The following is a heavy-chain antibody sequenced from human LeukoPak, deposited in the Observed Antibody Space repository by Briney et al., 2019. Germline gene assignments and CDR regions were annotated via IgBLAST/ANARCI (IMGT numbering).Heavy chain of an antibody. CDR2: ISSSSSYT. D-gene: IGHD1-26*01. V-gene: IGHV3-11*06. J-gene: IGHJ4*02. CDR1: GFTFSDYY. CDR3: AREIVGAIDY. Sequence: GGSLRLSCAASGFTFSDYYMSWIRQAPGKGLEWVSYISSSSSYTNYADSVKGRFTISRDNAKNSLYLQMNSLRAEDTAAYYCAREIVGAIDYWGQGTLVTVSS.